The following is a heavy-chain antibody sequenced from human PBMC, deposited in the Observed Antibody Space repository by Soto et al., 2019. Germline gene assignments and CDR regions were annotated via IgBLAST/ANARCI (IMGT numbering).Heavy chain of an antibody. CDR1: GGTFSSYA. J-gene: IGHJ6*02. CDR3: ARDREEAAGSYYGMDV. D-gene: IGHD6-13*01. CDR2: IIPIFGTA. Sequence: GASVKVSCKASGGTFSSYAISWVRQAPGQGLEWMGGIIPIFGTANYAQKFQGRVTITADESTSTAYMELSSLRSEDTAVYYCARDREEAAGSYYGMDVWGQGTTVTVSS. V-gene: IGHV1-69*13.